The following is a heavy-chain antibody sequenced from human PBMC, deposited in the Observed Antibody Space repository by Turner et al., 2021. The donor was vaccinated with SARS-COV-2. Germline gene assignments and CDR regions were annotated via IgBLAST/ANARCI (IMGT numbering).Heavy chain of an antibody. CDR3: ARAKFYYYDSSGYQYYFDY. CDR2: IIPILGIA. D-gene: IGHD3-22*01. V-gene: IGHV1-69*04. J-gene: IGHJ4*02. Sequence: QVQLVQSGAEEKKPGSSVKVSCKASGGPFSSYAINWVRQAPGQGLEWMGRIIPILGIANYAQKFQGRVTITADKSTSTAYMELSSLRSEDTAVYYCARAKFYYYDSSGYQYYFDYWGQGTLVTVSS. CDR1: GGPFSSYA.